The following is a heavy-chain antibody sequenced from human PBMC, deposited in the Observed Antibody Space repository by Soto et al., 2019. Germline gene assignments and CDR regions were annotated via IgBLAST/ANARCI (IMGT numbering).Heavy chain of an antibody. CDR1: GFTFSTYS. V-gene: IGHV3-21*01. CDR2: ISSGSTYI. Sequence: KPGGSLRLSCAASGFTFSTYSLHWVRQAPGKGLDWVSSISSGSTYIYYADSVKGRCTISRDNTKNSLYLQMNSLRAEDTALYYCAILGGGYYSTDAFDLWGQGTMVTVSS. D-gene: IGHD3-22*01. J-gene: IGHJ3*01. CDR3: AILGGGYYSTDAFDL.